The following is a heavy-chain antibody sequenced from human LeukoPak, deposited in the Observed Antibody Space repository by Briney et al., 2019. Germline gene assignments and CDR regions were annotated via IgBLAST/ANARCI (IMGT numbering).Heavy chain of an antibody. J-gene: IGHJ6*02. CDR1: GFTFKIYS. Sequence: PGGSLRLSCAASGFTFKIYSMNWVRQAPGKGLEWVPSISSSSSHMYYADSVKGRFTISRDNAKNSLYLQMNTLRAEDTAVYYCARDRGYTYYYYYYGMDVWGQGTTVTVSS. D-gene: IGHD5-18*01. CDR3: ARDRGYTYYYYYYGMDV. CDR2: ISSSSSHM. V-gene: IGHV3-21*01.